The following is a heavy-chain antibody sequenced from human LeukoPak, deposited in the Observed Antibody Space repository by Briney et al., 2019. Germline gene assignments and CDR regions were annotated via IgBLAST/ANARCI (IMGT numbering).Heavy chain of an antibody. D-gene: IGHD3-9*01. CDR3: ASLTYYDILTGYDY. Sequence: GGSLRLSCAASGFTFSSYAMHWVRQAPGKGLERVAVISYDGSNKYYADSVKGRFTISRDNSKNTLYLQMNSLRAEDTAVYYCASLTYYDILTGYDYWGQGTLVTVSS. CDR1: GFTFSSYA. J-gene: IGHJ4*02. V-gene: IGHV3-30*01. CDR2: ISYDGSNK.